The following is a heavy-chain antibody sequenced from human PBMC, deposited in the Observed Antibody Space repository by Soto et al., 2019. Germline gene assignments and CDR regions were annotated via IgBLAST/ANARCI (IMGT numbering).Heavy chain of an antibody. CDR1: AYTFRNYA. CDR3: AQLGYYDYFWGS. V-gene: IGHV1-3*01. J-gene: IGHJ4*02. Sequence: ASVKVSCKASAYTFRNYAIHWVRQAPGQRPEWMGWIYAANGNTKYSQKFQDRVTITRDTSASTAYMELSSLKSEDSAVYYCAQLGYYDYFWGSGGQGSLGAVSS. CDR2: IYAANGNT. D-gene: IGHD3-16*01.